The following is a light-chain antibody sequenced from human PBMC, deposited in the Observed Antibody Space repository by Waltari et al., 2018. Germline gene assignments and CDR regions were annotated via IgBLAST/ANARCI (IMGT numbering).Light chain of an antibody. CDR3: QQRSNWPLT. V-gene: IGKV3-11*01. J-gene: IGKJ4*01. CDR1: QTVTSY. Sequence: EIVLTQSPATLSLSPGERATLSCRASQTVTSYLAWYQQKSGQAPRLLIYAASNRAAGIPARFSGKGSGTNCTLTISGLETEDFAVYYCQQRSNWPLTFGGGTRLEIK. CDR2: AAS.